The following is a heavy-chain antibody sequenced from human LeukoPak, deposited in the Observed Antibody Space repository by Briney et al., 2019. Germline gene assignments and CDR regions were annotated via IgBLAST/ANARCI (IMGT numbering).Heavy chain of an antibody. V-gene: IGHV3-48*02. CDR2: IISSSSTI. Sequence: GGSLRLSCAASGFTFSGYSMNWVRQAPGKGLEWVSYIISSSSTIYYADSVKGRFTISRDNAKNSLYLQMNSLRDEDTAVYYCARWIYSSNWYGSGAFDMWGQGTMVTVS. J-gene: IGHJ3*02. D-gene: IGHD6-13*01. CDR1: GFTFSGYS. CDR3: ARWIYSSNWYGSGAFDM.